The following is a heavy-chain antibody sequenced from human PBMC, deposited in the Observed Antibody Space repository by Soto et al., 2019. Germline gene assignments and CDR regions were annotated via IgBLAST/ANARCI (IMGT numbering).Heavy chain of an antibody. V-gene: IGHV4-31*03. CDR1: GGSISSGGNY. CDR2: SYDSGST. J-gene: IGHJ5*02. D-gene: IGHD1-26*01. Sequence: QVQLQESGPGLVKPSQTLSLTCTVSGGSISSGGNYWSWIRQHPGKGLEGIGYSYDSGSTYYNPSIKSRVTISVDTSKNQFSLKLSSVTAADTAVYYCARDVGTTSNWFDPWGQGTLVTVSS. CDR3: ARDVGTTSNWFDP.